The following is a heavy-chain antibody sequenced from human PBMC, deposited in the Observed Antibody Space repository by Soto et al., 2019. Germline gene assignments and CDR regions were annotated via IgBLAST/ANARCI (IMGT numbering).Heavy chain of an antibody. CDR1: GFTFSSYA. CDR2: IRGSGGST. CDR3: ANQYYDILTGYA. D-gene: IGHD3-9*01. Sequence: EVQLLESGGGLVQPGGSLRLSCAASGFTFSSYAMSWVRQAPGKGLEWVSAIRGSGGSTYYADSVKGRFTISRDNSNNTLYLQMNSLRAEDTAVYYCANQYYDILTGYAWGQGTLVTVSS. V-gene: IGHV3-23*01. J-gene: IGHJ5*02.